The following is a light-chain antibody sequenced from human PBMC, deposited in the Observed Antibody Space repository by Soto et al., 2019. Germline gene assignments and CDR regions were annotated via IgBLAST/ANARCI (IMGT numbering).Light chain of an antibody. Sequence: QSVLTQPPSASGTPGQRVTISCYGSSSNIGSNYVYWYQQLPGTVPQLLIYRNSERPSGVTDRFSGSKSGTSASLAISGLRSEDEADYYCAAWDDSLSGVVFGGGTKVTVL. CDR3: AAWDDSLSGVV. J-gene: IGLJ2*01. CDR2: RNS. V-gene: IGLV1-47*01. CDR1: SSNIGSNY.